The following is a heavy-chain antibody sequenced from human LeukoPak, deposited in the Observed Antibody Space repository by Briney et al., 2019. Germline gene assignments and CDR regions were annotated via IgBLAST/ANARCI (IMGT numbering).Heavy chain of an antibody. CDR1: GGSISSGGYY. D-gene: IGHD6-13*01. Sequence: SETLSLTCTVSGGSISSGGYYWSWIPQHPGKGLDWIGYIYYSRITYYNPSLKSRVTISVDTSKNQFSLKLSSVTAADTAVYYCARDLSWYSSSWDNRFDPWGQGTLVTVSS. J-gene: IGHJ5*02. CDR2: IYYSRIT. V-gene: IGHV4-31*03. CDR3: ARDLSWYSSSWDNRFDP.